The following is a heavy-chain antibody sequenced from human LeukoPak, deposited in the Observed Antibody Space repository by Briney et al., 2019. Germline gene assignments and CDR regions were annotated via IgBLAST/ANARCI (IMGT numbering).Heavy chain of an antibody. J-gene: IGHJ4*02. Sequence: ASVKLSCKASGYTFTGYYMHWVRQAPGPGLEWMGWINPNSGGTNYAQKFQGRVTMTRDTSISTAYMELSRLRSDDTAVYYCARGGHCSSTSCYEEDYWGQGTLVTVFS. D-gene: IGHD2-2*01. CDR3: ARGGHCSSTSCYEEDY. V-gene: IGHV1-2*02. CDR1: GYTFTGYY. CDR2: INPNSGGT.